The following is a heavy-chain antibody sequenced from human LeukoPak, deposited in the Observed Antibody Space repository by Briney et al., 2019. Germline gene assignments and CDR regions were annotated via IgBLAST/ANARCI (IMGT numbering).Heavy chain of an antibody. Sequence: SETLSLTCAVYGASFNAYYLSWVRQPPGKGLEWLGEIFHSGRNNFNPSLKSRVTISEDTSKNQFSLNLRSVTAADTAVYYCARGVGDRNGDYWGQGTLVTVSS. CDR3: ARGVGDRNGDY. J-gene: IGHJ4*02. CDR2: IFHSGRN. CDR1: GASFNAYY. V-gene: IGHV4-34*01. D-gene: IGHD3-10*01.